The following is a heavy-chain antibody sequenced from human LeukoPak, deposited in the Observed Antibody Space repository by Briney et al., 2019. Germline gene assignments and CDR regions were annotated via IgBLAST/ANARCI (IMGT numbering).Heavy chain of an antibody. D-gene: IGHD1-26*01. CDR1: GGSISSYY. CDR3: ARSELSHYYYYGMDD. V-gene: IGHV4-59*01. J-gene: IGHJ6*02. CDR2: IYYSGST. Sequence: SETLSLTCTVSGGSISSYYWSWIRQPPGKGLEWIGYIYYSGSTNYNPSLKSRVTISVDTSKNQFSLKLSSVTAADTAVYYCARSELSHYYYYGMDDWGQGTTVTVSS.